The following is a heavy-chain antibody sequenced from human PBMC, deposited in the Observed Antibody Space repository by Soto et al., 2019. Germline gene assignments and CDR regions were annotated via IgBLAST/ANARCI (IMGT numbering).Heavy chain of an antibody. V-gene: IGHV4-59*02. CDR2: IYYTGRT. J-gene: IGHJ5*02. CDR1: GGSVNNYY. D-gene: IGHD1-1*01. CDR3: ARDSSNSWYSPMDP. Sequence: SETLSLTGTVSGGSVNNYYWSWVRLSPGKGLEWIGYIYYTGRTNYNPSLESRVTISVDTSKNQFSLKLRSVTAADTAVYYCARDSSNSWYSPMDPWGQGILVTVSS.